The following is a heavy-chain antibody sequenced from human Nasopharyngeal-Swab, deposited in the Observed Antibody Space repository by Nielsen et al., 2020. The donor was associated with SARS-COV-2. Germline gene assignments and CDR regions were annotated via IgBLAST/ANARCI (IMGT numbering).Heavy chain of an antibody. J-gene: IGHJ4*02. CDR3: ARASFTIFGVVSPFDY. CDR1: GFTFSSYE. CDR2: ISSSGSTI. D-gene: IGHD3-3*01. Sequence: GGSLRLSCAAPGFTFSSYEMNWVRQAPGKGLEWVSYISSSGSTIYYADSVKGRFTISRDNAKNSLYLQMNSLRAKDTAVYYCARASFTIFGVVSPFDYWGQGTLVTVSS. V-gene: IGHV3-48*03.